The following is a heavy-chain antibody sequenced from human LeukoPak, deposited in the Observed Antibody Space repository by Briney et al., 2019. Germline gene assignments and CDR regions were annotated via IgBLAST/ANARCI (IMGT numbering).Heavy chain of an antibody. CDR3: ARGGVVVPAAILY. CDR2: IYTSGGT. D-gene: IGHD2-2*01. J-gene: IGHJ4*02. V-gene: IGHV4-61*02. CDR1: GGSISSGSYY. Sequence: SQTLSLTCTVSGGSISSGSYYWSWIRQPAGKGLEWIGRIYTSGGTNYHPSLKSRVTISVDTSKNQFSLKLSSVTAADTAVYYCARGGVVVPAAILYWGQGTLVTVSS.